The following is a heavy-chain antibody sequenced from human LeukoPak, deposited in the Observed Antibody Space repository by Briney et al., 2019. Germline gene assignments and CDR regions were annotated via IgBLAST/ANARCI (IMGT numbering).Heavy chain of an antibody. CDR2: VHLDGRT. CDR3: AREGGFYRPLDY. D-gene: IGHD6-25*01. Sequence: TLSLTCGVSGGSVSSTNWWTWIRQPPGKGLEWIGEVHLDGRTNFNPSLKSRLTMSVDLSENHVSLKLTSVTAADTAVYYCAREGGFYRPLDYSGQGTLVTVSS. CDR1: GGSVSSTNW. V-gene: IGHV4-4*02. J-gene: IGHJ4*02.